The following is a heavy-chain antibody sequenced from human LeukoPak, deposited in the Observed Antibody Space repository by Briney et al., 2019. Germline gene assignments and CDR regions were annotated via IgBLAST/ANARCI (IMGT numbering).Heavy chain of an antibody. V-gene: IGHV3-23*01. CDR2: ISGSGDTT. J-gene: IGHJ4*02. CDR1: GFTFSRYA. Sequence: PGGSLRLSCAASGFTFSRYAMTWVRQAPGKGLEWVSSISGSGDTTYYADSVKGRFTISTDISKYTLFLQMKSLRAEDTAVYYCAKSILMTTVTTYYFDYWGQGTLVTVSS. D-gene: IGHD4-17*01. CDR3: AKSILMTTVTTYYFDY.